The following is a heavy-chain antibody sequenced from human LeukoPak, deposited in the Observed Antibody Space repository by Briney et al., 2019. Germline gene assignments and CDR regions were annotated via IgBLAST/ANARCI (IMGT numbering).Heavy chain of an antibody. V-gene: IGHV3-53*01. Sequence: PGGSLRLSCAASGFTVSSNYMSWVRQAPGRGLEWVSVIYSGGSTYYADSVKGRFTISRNNSNNTLYLQMNSLRAEDTAVYYCARGHYQLSWGQGILVTVSS. CDR3: ARGHYQLS. J-gene: IGHJ5*02. CDR1: GFTVSSNY. D-gene: IGHD2-2*01. CDR2: IYSGGST.